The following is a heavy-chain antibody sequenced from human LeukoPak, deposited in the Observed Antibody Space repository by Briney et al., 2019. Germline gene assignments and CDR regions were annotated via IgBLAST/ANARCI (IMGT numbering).Heavy chain of an antibody. CDR1: GFTFSSYG. Sequence: GRSLRLSCAASGFTFSSYGMHWVPQAPGKGLEWVAVISYDGSNKYYADSVKGRFTISRDNSKNTLYLQMNSLRAEDTAVYYCAKDIGRGWYLLYFDYWGQGTLVTVSS. V-gene: IGHV3-30*18. CDR2: ISYDGSNK. J-gene: IGHJ4*02. D-gene: IGHD6-19*01. CDR3: AKDIGRGWYLLYFDY.